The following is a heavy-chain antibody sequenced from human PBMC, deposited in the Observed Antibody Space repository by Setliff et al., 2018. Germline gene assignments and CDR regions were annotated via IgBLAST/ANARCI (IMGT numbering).Heavy chain of an antibody. V-gene: IGHV4-39*01. CDR3: ARHLWGRYMAESSDYFDY. D-gene: IGHD3-10*01. CDR2: IYHTGNT. J-gene: IGHJ4*02. Sequence: PSETLSLTCTVYGGSFTNYSWVWMRQPPGKGLEWIGSIYHTGNTYYNPSLEGRVTISVDTSNNQFSLKLSSVTAADTAVYYCARHLWGRYMAESSDYFDYWGQGSLVTVSS. CDR1: GGSFTNYS.